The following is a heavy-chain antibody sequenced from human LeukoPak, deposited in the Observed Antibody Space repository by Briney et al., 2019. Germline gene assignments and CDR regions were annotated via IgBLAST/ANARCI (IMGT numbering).Heavy chain of an antibody. CDR1: GFTFSSYA. D-gene: IGHD5-18*01. V-gene: IGHV3-23*01. Sequence: GGSLRLSCAASGFTFSSYAMSWVRQAPGKGLEWVSAISGSGGSTYYADSVKGRFTISRDNSKNTLYLQMNSLRAEDTAVYYCAKDQGDVDTAMVNNFDYWGQGTLVNVSS. CDR3: AKDQGDVDTAMVNNFDY. CDR2: ISGSGGST. J-gene: IGHJ4*02.